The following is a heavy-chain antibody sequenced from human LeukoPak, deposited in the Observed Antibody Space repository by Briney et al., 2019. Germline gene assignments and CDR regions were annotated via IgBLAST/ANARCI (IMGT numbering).Heavy chain of an antibody. V-gene: IGHV1-24*01. CDR1: GYTLTELS. D-gene: IGHD3-10*01. CDR2: FDPEGGET. J-gene: IGHJ5*02. CDR3: ATHATVITMVRGVIISQNVNWFDP. Sequence: GASVKVSCKVSGYTLTELSMHWVRQAPGKGLEWMGGFDPEGGETIYAQKFQGRVTMTEDTSTDTAYMELSSLRSEDTAVYYCATHATVITMVRGVIISQNVNWFDPWGQGTLVTVSS.